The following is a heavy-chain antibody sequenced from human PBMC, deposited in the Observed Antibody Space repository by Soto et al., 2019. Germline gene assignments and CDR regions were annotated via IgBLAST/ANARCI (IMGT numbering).Heavy chain of an antibody. J-gene: IGHJ6*03. Sequence: SETMSLTCTVSGGSISSGGYYWSWVRQHPGKGLEWIGYIYYSGSTYYNPSLKSRVTISVDTSKNQFSLKLSSVTAADTAVYYCASCEAVGYEDYNYSYMDVGGKGTTATV. D-gene: IGHD1-1*01. CDR3: ASCEAVGYEDYNYSYMDV. V-gene: IGHV4-31*03. CDR1: GGSISSGGYY. CDR2: IYYSGST.